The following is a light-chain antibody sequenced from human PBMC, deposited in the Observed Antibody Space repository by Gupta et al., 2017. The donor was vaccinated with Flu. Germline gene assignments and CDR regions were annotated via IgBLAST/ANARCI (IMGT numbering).Light chain of an antibody. J-gene: IGKJ2*04. CDR2: DAS. Sequence: EIVLTQSPVTLSLSPGERATLSCRASQSVGSYLGWFQQKPGQAPRLLIYDASVRATGTPARFSGSGSGTDFTLTINSLEPEDFAFYYCQQRSNWHPGACSFGQGTKLEIK. V-gene: IGKV3-11*01. CDR1: QSVGSY. CDR3: QQRSNWHPGACS.